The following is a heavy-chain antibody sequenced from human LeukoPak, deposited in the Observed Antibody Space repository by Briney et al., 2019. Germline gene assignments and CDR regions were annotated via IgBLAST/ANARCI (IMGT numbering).Heavy chain of an antibody. CDR2: IYPGDSDT. D-gene: IGHD3-16*02. CDR3: ARASRGVWGSYRYYFDY. Sequence: PGESLKISCKGSGYSFTSYWIGWVRQMPGKGLEWMGIIYPGDSDTRYSPSFQGQVPISADKSISTAYLQWSSLKASDTAMYYCARASRGVWGSYRYYFDYWGQGTLVTVSS. V-gene: IGHV5-51*01. CDR1: GYSFTSYW. J-gene: IGHJ4*02.